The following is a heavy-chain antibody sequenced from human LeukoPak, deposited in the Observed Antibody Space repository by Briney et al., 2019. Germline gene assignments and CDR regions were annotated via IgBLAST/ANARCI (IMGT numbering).Heavy chain of an antibody. CDR2: ITPIVGLA. D-gene: IGHD3-16*01. Sequence: SVKVSCKASGGTFTSYAISWVRQAPGQGLEWMGRITPIVGLANYAQKFQGRVTFIADKSTSTSYMNLSGLRSEDTAVYYCAGGRDGHDDYWGEGTLVTVSS. CDR1: GGTFTSYA. J-gene: IGHJ4*02. V-gene: IGHV1-69*04. CDR3: AGGRDGHDDY.